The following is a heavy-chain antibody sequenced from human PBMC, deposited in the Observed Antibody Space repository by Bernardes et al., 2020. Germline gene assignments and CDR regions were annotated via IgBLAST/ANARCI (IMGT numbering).Heavy chain of an antibody. CDR1: GYTFTGYY. J-gene: IGHJ5*02. Sequence: ASVKVSCKASGYTFTGYYMHWVRQAPGQGLEWMGWINPNSGGTNYAQKFQGRVTMTRDTSISTAYMELSRLRSDDTAVYYCARGVSRQQLIHTPPFDPWGQGTLVTVSS. CDR2: INPNSGGT. V-gene: IGHV1-2*02. CDR3: ARGVSRQQLIHTPPFDP. D-gene: IGHD6-13*01.